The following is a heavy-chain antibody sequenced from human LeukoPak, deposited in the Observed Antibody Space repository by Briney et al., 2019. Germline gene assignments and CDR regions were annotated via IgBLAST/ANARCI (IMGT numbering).Heavy chain of an antibody. J-gene: IGHJ5*02. V-gene: IGHV1-69*13. D-gene: IGHD3-10*01. CDR2: IIPIFGTA. Sequence: GASVKVSCKASGGTFSSYAISWVRQAPGQGLEWMGGIIPIFGTANYAQKFQGRVTITADESTSTAYMELSSLRSEDTAVYYCARGLTPRNTPELLWFGELFRVNNWFDPWGQGTLVTVSS. CDR1: GGTFSSYA. CDR3: ARGLTPRNTPELLWFGELFRVNNWFDP.